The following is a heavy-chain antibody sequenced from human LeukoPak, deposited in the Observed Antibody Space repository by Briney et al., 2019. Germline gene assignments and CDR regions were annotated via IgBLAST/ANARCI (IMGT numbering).Heavy chain of an antibody. Sequence: ASVKVSCKASGCTFTGYYMHWVRQAPGQGLEWMGGINPNCGGANYAQKFQGRVTMTRDTSISTAYMELSRLRSDDTAVYYCARGSLVVPAAIPYYYYYGMGVWGQGTTVTVSS. CDR3: ARGSLVVPAAIPYYYYYGMGV. J-gene: IGHJ6*02. CDR1: GCTFTGYY. CDR2: INPNCGGA. V-gene: IGHV1-2*02. D-gene: IGHD2-2*01.